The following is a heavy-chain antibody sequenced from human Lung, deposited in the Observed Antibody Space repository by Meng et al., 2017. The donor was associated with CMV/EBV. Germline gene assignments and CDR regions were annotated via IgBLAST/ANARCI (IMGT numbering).Heavy chain of an antibody. D-gene: IGHD6-19*01. J-gene: IGHJ4*02. V-gene: IGHV4-4*07. CDR3: ARAEADTGNFDY. CDR1: GGSISSYY. CDR2: IYTSGTT. Sequence: QVQLQGSGPGLGKPSETLSLTCTVSGGSISSYYWSWIRQSAGKGLEWIGRIYTSGTTIYNPSLKSRLTLSLDTSKNQFSLKLNSVTAADTAVYYRARAEADTGNFDYWGQGTLVTVSS.